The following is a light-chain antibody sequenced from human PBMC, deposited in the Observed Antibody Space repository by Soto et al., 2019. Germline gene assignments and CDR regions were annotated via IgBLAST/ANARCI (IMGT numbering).Light chain of an antibody. CDR1: QGIGDT. V-gene: IGKV3-15*01. Sequence: VLTQYPATLSVSPGDGVTLSCRASQGIGDTLAWYQHKPGQTPRLLIYDTSTRATGVPTRFSGSGSGTEFTLTISNLQSEDFAVYFCQQYHNWPPITFGQGTRLEIK. CDR2: DTS. CDR3: QQYHNWPPIT. J-gene: IGKJ5*01.